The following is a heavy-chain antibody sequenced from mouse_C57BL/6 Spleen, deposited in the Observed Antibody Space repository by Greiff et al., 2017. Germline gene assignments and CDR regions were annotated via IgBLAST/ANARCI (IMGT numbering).Heavy chain of an antibody. V-gene: IGHV1-50*01. J-gene: IGHJ4*01. D-gene: IGHD1-1*01. CDR1: GYTFTSYW. Sequence: QVQLQQPGAELVKPGASVKLSCKASGYTFTSYWMQWVKQRPGQGLEWIGEIDPSDSYTNYNQKFKGKATLTVDTSSSTAYMQLSSLTSEDSAVYYCAASGSKDDWGQGTSVTVSS. CDR3: AASGSKDD. CDR2: IDPSDSYT.